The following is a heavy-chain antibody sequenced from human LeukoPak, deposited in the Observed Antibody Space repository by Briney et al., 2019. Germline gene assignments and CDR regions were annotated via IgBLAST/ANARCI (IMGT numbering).Heavy chain of an antibody. CDR3: ASWFGTRYYYYYMDV. V-gene: IGHV3-30-3*01. CDR2: ISYDGSNK. CDR1: GFTFSGYA. D-gene: IGHD3-10*01. J-gene: IGHJ6*03. Sequence: GTSLRLSCAASGFTFSGYAMHWVRQAPGKGLEWVAVISYDGSNKYDADSVKGRFTISRDNSKNTLYLQMNSLRAEDTAVYYCASWFGTRYYYYYMDVWGKGTTVTVSS.